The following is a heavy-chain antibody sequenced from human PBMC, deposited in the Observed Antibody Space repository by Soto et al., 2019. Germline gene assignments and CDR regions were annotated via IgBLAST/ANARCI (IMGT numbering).Heavy chain of an antibody. CDR2: ITIYNGNT. CDR1: GGTFSTYG. D-gene: IGHD3-9*01. V-gene: IGHV1-18*01. Sequence: ASVKVSCKASGGTFSTYGISWVRQAPGQGLEWMGWITIYNGNTNYAQILQGRVTMTTDTSTSTAYMELRSLRSDDTAVYYCARVLLTGYYEGRDYYGMDVWGQGTTVTVSS. CDR3: ARVLLTGYYEGRDYYGMDV. J-gene: IGHJ6*02.